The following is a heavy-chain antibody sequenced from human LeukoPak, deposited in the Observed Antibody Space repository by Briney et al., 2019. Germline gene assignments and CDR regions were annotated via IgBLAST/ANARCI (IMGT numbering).Heavy chain of an antibody. CDR1: GYTFTGYY. CDR3: ATPTAGPYYYYGMDV. CDR2: INPNSGGT. Sequence: ASVKVSCKASGYTFTGYYMHWVRQAPGQGLEWMGWINPNSGGTIYAQKFQGRVTMTEDTSTDTAYMELSSLRSEDTAVYYCATPTAGPYYYYGMDVWGQGTTVTVSS. J-gene: IGHJ6*02. V-gene: IGHV1-2*02.